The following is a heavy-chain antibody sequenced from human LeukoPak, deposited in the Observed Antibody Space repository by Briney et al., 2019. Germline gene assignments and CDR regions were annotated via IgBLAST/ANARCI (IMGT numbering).Heavy chain of an antibody. D-gene: IGHD6-13*01. CDR3: ARDPYSSSWSYGMDV. Sequence: GGSLRLSCVASGFTFSRYWMSWVRQAPGKGLEWVANIKQDGSEKVYLDSVKGRFTISRDNAQTSLYLHMNSLRAEDTAVYYCARDPYSSSWSYGMDVWGQGTTVTVSS. J-gene: IGHJ6*02. CDR2: IKQDGSEK. CDR1: GFTFSRYW. V-gene: IGHV3-7*05.